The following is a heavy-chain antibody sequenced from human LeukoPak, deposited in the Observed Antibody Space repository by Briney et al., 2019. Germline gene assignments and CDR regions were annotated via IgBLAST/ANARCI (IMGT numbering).Heavy chain of an antibody. D-gene: IGHD3-22*01. J-gene: IGHJ3*02. CDR2: ISSNGGST. Sequence: GGSLRLSCSASGFTFSSYAMHWVRQAPGKGLEYVSAISSNGGSTYYADSVKGRFTISRDNSKNTLYLQMNSLRAEDTAVYYCARDQVYYYDNSVIDAFDIWGQGTMVTVSS. V-gene: IGHV3-64*04. CDR1: GFTFSSYA. CDR3: ARDQVYYYDNSVIDAFDI.